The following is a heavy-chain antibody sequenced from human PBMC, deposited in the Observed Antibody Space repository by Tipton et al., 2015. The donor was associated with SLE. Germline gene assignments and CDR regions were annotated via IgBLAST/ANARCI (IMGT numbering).Heavy chain of an antibody. CDR1: GGTFSSYA. V-gene: IGHV1-18*01. Sequence: QLVQSGAEVKKPGSSVKVSCKASGGTFSSYAISWVRQAPGQGLEWMGGISAYNGNTNYAQKLQGRVTMTTDTSTSTAYMELRSLRSDDTAVYYCAFGGFRITQAFDIWGQGTMVTVSS. CDR3: AFGGFRITQAFDI. D-gene: IGHD3-10*01. J-gene: IGHJ3*02. CDR2: ISAYNGNT.